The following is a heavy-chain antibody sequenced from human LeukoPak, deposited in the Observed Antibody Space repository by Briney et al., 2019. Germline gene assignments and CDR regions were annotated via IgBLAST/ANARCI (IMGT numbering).Heavy chain of an antibody. CDR2: INEAATTI. J-gene: IGHJ4*02. V-gene: IGHV3-74*01. Sequence: GGSLRLSCAASGFAFSAYWMPWVRQAPGKGLEWASRINEAATTITYADSVKGRFIISRDNSKKSLYLQMNNLRAEDTAVYYCVRDLILVWTPGDDFDFWGQGTLVIVSS. D-gene: IGHD3-16*01. CDR3: VRDLILVWTPGDDFDF. CDR1: GFAFSAYW.